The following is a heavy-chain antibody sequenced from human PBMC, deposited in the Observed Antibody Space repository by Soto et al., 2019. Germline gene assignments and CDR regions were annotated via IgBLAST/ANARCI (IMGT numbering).Heavy chain of an antibody. CDR1: GGSFSGYY. V-gene: IGHV4-34*01. CDR3: ARDRSSGWTNGKRRGMDV. Sequence: PSETLSLTCAVYGGSFSGYYWSWIRQPPGKGLEWIGEINHSGSTNYNPSLKSRVTISVDTSKNQFSLKLSSVTAADTAVYYCARDRSSGWTNGKRRGMDVWGQGTTVTVSS. J-gene: IGHJ6*02. CDR2: INHSGST. D-gene: IGHD6-19*01.